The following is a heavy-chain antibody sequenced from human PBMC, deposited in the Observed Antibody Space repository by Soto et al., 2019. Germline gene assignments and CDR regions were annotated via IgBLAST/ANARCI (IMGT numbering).Heavy chain of an antibody. Sequence: QVQLQESGPGLVKPSQTLSLTCTVSGGSISSGGYYWSWIRQHPGKALEWIGYIYYSGSTYYNPSLKSRVTISVDTSKNQFSLKLSSVTAADTAVYYCARDHNGGYSYGRYWYFDLWGRGTLVTVSS. J-gene: IGHJ2*01. D-gene: IGHD5-18*01. CDR3: ARDHNGGYSYGRYWYFDL. CDR2: IYYSGST. V-gene: IGHV4-31*03. CDR1: GGSISSGGYY.